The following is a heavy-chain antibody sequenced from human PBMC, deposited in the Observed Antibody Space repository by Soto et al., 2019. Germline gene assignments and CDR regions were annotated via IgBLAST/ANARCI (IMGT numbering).Heavy chain of an antibody. Sequence: SETLSLTCTVSGGAISSGGYYWSWIRQHPGKGLEWIGYIYYSGSTYYNPSLKSRVTISVDTSKNQFSLKLSSVTAADTAVYYCARHGWGYYDSSGYSVRGAFDIWGQGTMVTVS. CDR2: IYYSGST. D-gene: IGHD3-22*01. CDR3: ARHGWGYYDSSGYSVRGAFDI. V-gene: IGHV4-31*03. CDR1: GGAISSGGYY. J-gene: IGHJ3*02.